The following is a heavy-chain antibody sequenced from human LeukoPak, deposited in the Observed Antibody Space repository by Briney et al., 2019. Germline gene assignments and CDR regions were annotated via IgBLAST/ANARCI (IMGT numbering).Heavy chain of an antibody. V-gene: IGHV3-48*01. CDR3: ARDWAGGLFDY. D-gene: IGHD3-16*01. CDR2: VSFSSTII. Sequence: GGSLRLSCAASGFTFSSYNMNWVRQAPGKGLEWVSYVSFSSTIIYYADSVKGRFTISRDNAKNSLYLQMNSLRAEDTAVYYCARDWAGGLFDYWGQGTLVTVSS. J-gene: IGHJ4*02. CDR1: GFTFSSYN.